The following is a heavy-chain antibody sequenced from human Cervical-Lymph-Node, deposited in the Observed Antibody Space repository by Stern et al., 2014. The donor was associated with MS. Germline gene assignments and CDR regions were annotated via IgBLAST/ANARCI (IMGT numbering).Heavy chain of an antibody. CDR1: GGSISSYY. Sequence: DQLVESGPGLVKPSETLSLTCSVSGGSISSYYWNWIRQPPGKGLEWIANVHYGGTTNYNPPLKGRFTILLAPPINKSPLNLTSVTAADTAVYYCAGSGTYYPDYWGQGILVTVSS. D-gene: IGHD3-3*01. V-gene: IGHV4-59*08. CDR2: VHYGGTT. CDR3: AGSGTYYPDY. J-gene: IGHJ4*02.